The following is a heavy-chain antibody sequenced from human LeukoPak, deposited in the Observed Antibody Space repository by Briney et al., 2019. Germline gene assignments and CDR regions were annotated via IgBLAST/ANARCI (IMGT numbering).Heavy chain of an antibody. J-gene: IGHJ4*02. Sequence: ASVKVSCKASVGTFSSYAISWVRQAPGQGLEWMGGIIPIFGTPKYAQKFQGRVTITADESTSTAYMELSSLRSEDTAVYYCATLPTPYYDSSGYYYGLLNWGQGTLVTVSS. CDR1: VGTFSSYA. D-gene: IGHD3-22*01. CDR3: ATLPTPYYDSSGYYYGLLN. V-gene: IGHV1-69*13. CDR2: IIPIFGTP.